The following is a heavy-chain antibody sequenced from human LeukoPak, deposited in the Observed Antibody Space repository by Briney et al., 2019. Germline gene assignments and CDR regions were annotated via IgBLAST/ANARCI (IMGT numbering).Heavy chain of an antibody. Sequence: ASVKVSCKTSGYTFTDFGITWVRQAPGQGLEWMGRINPNSGGTNYAQKFQGRVTMTRDTSISTAYMELSRLRSDDTAVYYCATDTWGYYDSSNYYRQADYWGQGTLVTVSS. CDR1: GYTFTDFG. V-gene: IGHV1-2*06. D-gene: IGHD3-22*01. CDR2: INPNSGGT. CDR3: ATDTWGYYDSSNYYRQADY. J-gene: IGHJ4*02.